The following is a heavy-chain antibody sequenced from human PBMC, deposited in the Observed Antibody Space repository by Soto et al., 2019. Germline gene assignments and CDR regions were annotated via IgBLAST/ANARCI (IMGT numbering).Heavy chain of an antibody. CDR1: GGTFSNYA. Sequence: QVQLVQSGAEVKKPGSSVKISCYISGGTFSNYAINWVRQAPGQGLEWMGGITPVLDSRDNAPKFQDRVTITADESTSAVSLELSSLTSEDTAIYYCARGNAGRVRYDFDFWGQGTLVTVSS. V-gene: IGHV1-69*01. D-gene: IGHD3-10*01. CDR3: ARGNAGRVRYDFDF. CDR2: ITPVLDSR. J-gene: IGHJ4*02.